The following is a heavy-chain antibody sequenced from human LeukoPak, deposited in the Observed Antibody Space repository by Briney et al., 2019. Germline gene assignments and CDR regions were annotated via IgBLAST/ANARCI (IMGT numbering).Heavy chain of an antibody. CDR2: IRSKTDGGTT. J-gene: IGHJ5*01. V-gene: IGHV3-15*01. D-gene: IGHD2-2*01. CDR1: GFTFRNAW. CDR3: TKSLDCSRASCDS. Sequence: GGSLRLSCAASGFTFRNAWMSWVRQAPGKGLEWVGRIRSKTDGGTTDYAAPVKGRFTISRGDSKNTLYLQMSSLNTEDTAVYYCTKSLDCSRASCDSWGQGTLVTVSS.